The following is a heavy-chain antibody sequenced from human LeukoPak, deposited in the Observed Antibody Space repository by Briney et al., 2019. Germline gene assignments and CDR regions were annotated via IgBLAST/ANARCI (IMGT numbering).Heavy chain of an antibody. V-gene: IGHV3-15*01. CDR1: GFTYSNAW. Sequence: PGGSLRLSCAASGFTYSNAWMSWVRQAPGKGLEWVGRIKSKTDGGTTDYAAPVKGRFTISIDDSKNTLYPHMYSLKTGDTAMYYCTTVRYGWYDYRDDWGQGTLVTVSS. CDR3: TTVRYGWYDYRDD. D-gene: IGHD5-12*01. CDR2: IKSKTDGGTT. J-gene: IGHJ4*02.